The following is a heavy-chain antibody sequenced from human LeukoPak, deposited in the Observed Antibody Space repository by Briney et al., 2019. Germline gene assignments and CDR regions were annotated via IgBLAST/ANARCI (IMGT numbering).Heavy chain of an antibody. Sequence: KIGESLKISCKTSGYSFTSFWIGWVRQMPGKGLEWMGIIYPGNSDTRYSPFFQGQVTISADKSVTTAYLQWSSLKASDTAMYYCARGGALAAHESNFDYWGQGTLVTVSS. V-gene: IGHV5-51*01. J-gene: IGHJ4*02. D-gene: IGHD6-19*01. CDR2: IYPGNSDT. CDR1: GYSFTSFW. CDR3: ARGGALAAHESNFDY.